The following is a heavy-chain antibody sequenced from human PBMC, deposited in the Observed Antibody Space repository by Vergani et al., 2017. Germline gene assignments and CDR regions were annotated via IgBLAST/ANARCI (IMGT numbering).Heavy chain of an antibody. CDR3: GRVADFYDLGSRLLDL. CDR2: MYHSVST. CDR1: GGSMSGYF. J-gene: IGHJ5*02. Sequence: QVRLQESGPGLVKPSETLSLPCSVSGGSMSGYFWSWIRPPPGKELEWVGYMYHSVSTNYNPSLETRVTISGDTSKNQFSLKLNSVTAADTAVYYCGRVADFYDLGSRLLDLWGQGILVTVSS. D-gene: IGHD3-10*01. V-gene: IGHV4-59*01.